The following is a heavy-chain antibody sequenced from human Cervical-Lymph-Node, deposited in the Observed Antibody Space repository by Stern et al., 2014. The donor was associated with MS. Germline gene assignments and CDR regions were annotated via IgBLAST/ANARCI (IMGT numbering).Heavy chain of an antibody. CDR3: ARTTAEGGYGAFDI. CDR1: GYNFNNYW. CDR2: IYPGDSDT. D-gene: IGHD5-18*01. Sequence: EVQLVESGAEVKKPGESLKISCQASGYNFNNYWIVWVRQMPGKGLEGVGLIYPGDSDTRYSPAFQGQVSISGDKSIRTTYLQWSSLQASDTAMFYCARTTAEGGYGAFDIWGQGTMVTVSS. J-gene: IGHJ3*02. V-gene: IGHV5-51*01.